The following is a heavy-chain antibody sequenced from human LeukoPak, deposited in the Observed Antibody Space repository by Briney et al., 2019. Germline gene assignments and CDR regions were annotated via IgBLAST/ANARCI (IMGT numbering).Heavy chain of an antibody. CDR1: GFTFGTYA. CDR2: INNDGGST. CDR3: ARGELGYCSGGSCNWYFDL. D-gene: IGHD2-15*01. Sequence: GSLRLSCAASGFTFGTYAMHWVRQAPGKGLEYISAINNDGGSTYYANSVKGRFTISRDNSKNTLYLQMNSLRAEDTAVYYCARGELGYCSGGSCNWYFDLWGRGTLVTVSS. V-gene: IGHV3-64*01. J-gene: IGHJ2*01.